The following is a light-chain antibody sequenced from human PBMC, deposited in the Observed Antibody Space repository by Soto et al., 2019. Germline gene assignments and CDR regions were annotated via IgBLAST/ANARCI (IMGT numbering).Light chain of an antibody. V-gene: IGKV3-15*01. CDR2: HAA. Sequence: EIVLTQSPATLSLSPGERATLSCRASQSISNTLACYQQKPAQPPTLLIYHAAARATGIPARCSGSGSGTEFTLTISGLQSEDFAVYYCQQYNNWPPWTFGQGTKVDIK. CDR1: QSISNT. CDR3: QQYNNWPPWT. J-gene: IGKJ1*01.